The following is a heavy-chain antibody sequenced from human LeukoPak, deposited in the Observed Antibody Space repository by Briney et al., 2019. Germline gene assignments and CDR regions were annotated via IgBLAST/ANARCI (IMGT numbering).Heavy chain of an antibody. CDR2: IYYSGST. V-gene: IGHV4-59*12. D-gene: IGHD5-18*01. CDR1: GGSISSYY. CDR3: ASHPGYSYGPFDY. Sequence: SETLSLTCTVSGGSISSYYWSWIRQPPGKGLEWIGYIYYSGSTNYNPSLKSRVTISVDTSKNQFSLKLSSVTAAYTAVYYCASHPGYSYGPFDYWGQGTLVTVSS. J-gene: IGHJ4*02.